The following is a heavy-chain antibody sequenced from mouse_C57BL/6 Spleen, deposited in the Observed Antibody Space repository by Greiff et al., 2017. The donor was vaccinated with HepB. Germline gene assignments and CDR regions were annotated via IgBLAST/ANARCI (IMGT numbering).Heavy chain of an antibody. CDR1: GYTFTSYG. CDR2: IYPRSGNT. Sequence: VQLQQSGAELARPGASVKLSCKASGYTFTSYGISWVKQRTGQGLEWIGEIYPRSGNTYYNEKFKGKATLTADKSSSTAYMELRSLTSEDSAVYFCARGSSHREGYFDVWGTGTTVTVSS. V-gene: IGHV1-81*01. J-gene: IGHJ1*03. CDR3: ARGSSHREGYFDV. D-gene: IGHD1-1*01.